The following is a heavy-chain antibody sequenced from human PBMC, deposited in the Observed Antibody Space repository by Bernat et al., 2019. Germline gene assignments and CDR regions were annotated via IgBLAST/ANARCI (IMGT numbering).Heavy chain of an antibody. V-gene: IGHV3-33*01. Sequence: VQLLESGGGVVQPGRSLRLSCAASGFTFSSYGMHWVRQAPGKGLEWVAVIWYDGSNKYYADSVKGRFTISRDNSKNTLYLQMNSLRAEDTAVYYCARDCPGYCSGVGDYWGQGTLVTVSS. CDR2: IWYDGSNK. D-gene: IGHD2-15*01. CDR3: ARDCPGYCSGVGDY. CDR1: GFTFSSYG. J-gene: IGHJ4*02.